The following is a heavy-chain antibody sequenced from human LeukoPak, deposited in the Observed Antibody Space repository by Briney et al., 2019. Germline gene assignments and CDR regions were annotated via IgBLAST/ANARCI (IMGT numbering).Heavy chain of an antibody. CDR2: IGTAGDT. CDR3: AGGGGYCSSTSCYLLSTEFDY. D-gene: IGHD2-2*01. CDR1: GFTFSSYD. J-gene: IGHJ4*02. Sequence: GGSLRLSCAASGFTFSSYDMHWVRQATGKGLEWVSAIGTAGDTYYPGSVKGRFTISRENAKNSLYLQMNSLRAGDTAVYYCAGGGGYCSSTSCYLLSTEFDYWGQGTLVTVSS. V-gene: IGHV3-13*01.